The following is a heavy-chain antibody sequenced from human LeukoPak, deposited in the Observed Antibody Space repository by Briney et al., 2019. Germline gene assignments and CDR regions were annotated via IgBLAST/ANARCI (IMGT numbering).Heavy chain of an antibody. D-gene: IGHD3-9*01. CDR1: GITFSSYW. CDR3: ARSSDWIFEY. J-gene: IGHJ4*02. CDR2: INSDGGTT. Sequence: GGSLRLSCAPSGITFSSYWMHWVRQAPGKGLVWVSRINSDGGTTGYADSVKGRFTISRDNAKNTLYLQMNSLRADDTAVYYCARSSDWIFEYWGQGTLVTVSS. V-gene: IGHV3-74*01.